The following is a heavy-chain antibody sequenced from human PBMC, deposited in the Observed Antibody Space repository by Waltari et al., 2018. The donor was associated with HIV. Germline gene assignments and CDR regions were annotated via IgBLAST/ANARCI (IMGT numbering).Heavy chain of an antibody. Sequence: VQLVQSGAEMKKPGSSVRVSCKCSRDVFPNFSFNWRRQAPGQRPGWMAEITPGFGTTDYARKFRGRVTLSADKSASTIYMDLRSLSSGDTAVYYCAASPEKPGFEAPLFFFDYWGQGTLITVSS. J-gene: IGHJ4*02. CDR2: ITPGFGTT. D-gene: IGHD5-12*01. CDR3: AASPEKPGFEAPLFFFDY. V-gene: IGHV1-69*13. CDR1: RDVFPNFS.